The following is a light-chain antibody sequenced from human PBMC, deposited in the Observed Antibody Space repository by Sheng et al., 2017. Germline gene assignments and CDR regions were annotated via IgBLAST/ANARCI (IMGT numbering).Light chain of an antibody. Sequence: DIQMTQSPSSLSASVVDRVTITCQASQDISNYLNWYQQKPGKAPKLLIYDASNLETGVPSRFSGSGSGTDFTFTISSLQPEDIATYYCQQYDNLLLTFGGGTEGGDQ. CDR3: QQYDNLLLT. CDR2: DAS. CDR1: QDISNY. V-gene: IGKV1-33*01. J-gene: IGKJ4*01.